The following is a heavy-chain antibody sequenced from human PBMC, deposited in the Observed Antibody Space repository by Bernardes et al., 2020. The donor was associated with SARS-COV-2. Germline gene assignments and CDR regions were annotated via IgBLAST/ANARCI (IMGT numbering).Heavy chain of an antibody. CDR2: IYPGDSDT. CDR1: GYSFTSYW. Sequence: GESLKISCKGSGYSFTSYWIGWVRQMPGKGLEWMGIIYPGDSDTRYSPSFQGQVTISADKSISTAYLQWSSLKASDTAMYYCARYLGALRLQWEYYFDYWGQGTLVTVSS. V-gene: IGHV5-51*01. D-gene: IGHD1-26*01. CDR3: ARYLGALRLQWEYYFDY. J-gene: IGHJ4*02.